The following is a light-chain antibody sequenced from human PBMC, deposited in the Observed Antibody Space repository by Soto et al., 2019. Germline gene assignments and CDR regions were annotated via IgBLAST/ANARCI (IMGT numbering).Light chain of an antibody. CDR3: QQYNNWPSWT. Sequence: EIVMTQSPATLSVSPGERATLSCRASQRVSSNLALYQQKPGQAPRLLIYGASTRATGIPARFSGSGSGTEFTLTISSLQSEDFAVYYCQQYNNWPSWTFGQGTKVEIK. CDR2: GAS. V-gene: IGKV3-15*01. CDR1: QRVSSN. J-gene: IGKJ1*01.